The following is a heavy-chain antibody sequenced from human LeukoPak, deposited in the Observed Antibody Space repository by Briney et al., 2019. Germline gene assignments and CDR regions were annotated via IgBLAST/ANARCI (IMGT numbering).Heavy chain of an antibody. Sequence: GGSLRLSCAASGFTFDDYAMHWVRQAPGKGLEWVSGISWNSGSIGYADSVKGRFTISRDNAKNSLYLQMNSLRAEDTALYYCAKDPNSGYSSGWYANFDYWGQGTLVTVSS. CDR2: ISWNSGSI. D-gene: IGHD6-19*01. J-gene: IGHJ4*02. V-gene: IGHV3-9*01. CDR3: AKDPNSGYSSGWYANFDY. CDR1: GFTFDDYA.